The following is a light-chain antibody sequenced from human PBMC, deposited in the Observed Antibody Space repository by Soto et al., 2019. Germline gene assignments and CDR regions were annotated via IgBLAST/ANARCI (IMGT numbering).Light chain of an antibody. CDR1: QSVSSSY. CDR2: GAS. V-gene: IGKV3D-20*02. CDR3: QQRSNWPIT. Sequence: EIVLTQSPGTLSLSPGERATLSCRASQSVSSSYLAWHQQKPGQAPRLLIYGASSRATGIPDRFSGSGSGTDFTLTISRLEPEDFAVYYCQQRSNWPITFGQGTRLEI. J-gene: IGKJ5*01.